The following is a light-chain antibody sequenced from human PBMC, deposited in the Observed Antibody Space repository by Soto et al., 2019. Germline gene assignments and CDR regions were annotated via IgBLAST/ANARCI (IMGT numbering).Light chain of an antibody. CDR1: QGIIND. J-gene: IGKJ4*01. CDR3: LQDDSFPLP. V-gene: IGKV1-6*01. CDR2: DAS. Sequence: AIQMTQSPSSLAASVGDRVTITCRASQGIINDLSWYQQKPGKAPKLLIYDASTLQSGVPSRFSGSGSATDFTLTISSLQPEDFATYYCLQDDSFPLPFGGGTKVEIK.